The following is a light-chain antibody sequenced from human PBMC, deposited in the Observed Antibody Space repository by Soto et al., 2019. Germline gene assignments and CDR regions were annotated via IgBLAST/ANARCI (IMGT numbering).Light chain of an antibody. V-gene: IGKV1-27*01. CDR2: AAS. J-gene: IGKJ3*01. Sequence: DMQMTQSPSSLSASVGDRVTITCRASQGISNYLAWYQQKPGNVPKLLIYAASTFQSGVPSRFSGSGSGTDFTLTISSLQPEDVATYYCQNYNSAPFTFGPGTKVDIK. CDR3: QNYNSAPFT. CDR1: QGISNY.